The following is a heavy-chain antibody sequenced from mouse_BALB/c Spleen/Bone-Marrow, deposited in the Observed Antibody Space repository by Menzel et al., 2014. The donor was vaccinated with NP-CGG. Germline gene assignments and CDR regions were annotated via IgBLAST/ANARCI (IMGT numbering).Heavy chain of an antibody. Sequence: EVQLQQSGTELVKPGASVKLSCTASGFNVKDTYMHWVKQGPEQGLEWIGRIDPANGNTRYDPKFQGKATITADTSSNTAYLQLTSLTSEDTAVYYCARAYYYGSSYYVMDYWGQGTSVTVSS. CDR1: GFNVKDTY. CDR3: ARAYYYGSSYYVMDY. V-gene: IGHV14-3*02. J-gene: IGHJ4*01. D-gene: IGHD1-1*01. CDR2: IDPANGNT.